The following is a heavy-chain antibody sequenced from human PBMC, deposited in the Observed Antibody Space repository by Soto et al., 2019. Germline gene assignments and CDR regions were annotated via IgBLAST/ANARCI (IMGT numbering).Heavy chain of an antibody. V-gene: IGHV3-73*01. J-gene: IGHJ3*02. Sequence: EVQLVESGGGLVQPGGSLKLSCAASGFTFSGSAMHWVRQASGKGLEWVGRIRSKANSYATAYAASVEGRFTISRDDSKNTAYLQMNSLKTEDTAVYYCTRRTDIVVVPAADDAFDIWGQGTMVTVSS. CDR1: GFTFSGSA. CDR3: TRRTDIVVVPAADDAFDI. CDR2: IRSKANSYAT. D-gene: IGHD2-2*01.